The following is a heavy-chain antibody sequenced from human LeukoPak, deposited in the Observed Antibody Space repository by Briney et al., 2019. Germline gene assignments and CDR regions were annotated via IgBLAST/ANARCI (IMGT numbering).Heavy chain of an antibody. CDR3: AKDGPYCSSTSCYSDY. CDR2: ITSSSNTI. Sequence: GGSLRLSCAASGFTFSSYSMNWVRQAPGKGLEWVSYITSSSNTIYYADSVKGRFTISRDNSKNTLYLQMNSLRAEDTAVYYCAKDGPYCSSTSCYSDYWGQGTLVTVSS. J-gene: IGHJ4*02. D-gene: IGHD2-2*02. CDR1: GFTFSSYS. V-gene: IGHV3-48*01.